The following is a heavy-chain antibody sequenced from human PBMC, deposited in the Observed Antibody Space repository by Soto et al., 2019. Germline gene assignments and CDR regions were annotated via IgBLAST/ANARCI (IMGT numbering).Heavy chain of an antibody. J-gene: IGHJ6*02. V-gene: IGHV5-51*01. CDR1: GDSFTSYW. D-gene: IGHD3-22*01. Sequence: GESLKISCKGSGDSFTSYWIGWVRQMPGKGLEWMGIIYPGDSDTRYSPSFQGQVTISADKSISTAYLQWSSLKASDTAMYYCARHGPYYYDSSGYYPDYYYGMDVWGQGTTVTVSS. CDR2: IYPGDSDT. CDR3: ARHGPYYYDSSGYYPDYYYGMDV.